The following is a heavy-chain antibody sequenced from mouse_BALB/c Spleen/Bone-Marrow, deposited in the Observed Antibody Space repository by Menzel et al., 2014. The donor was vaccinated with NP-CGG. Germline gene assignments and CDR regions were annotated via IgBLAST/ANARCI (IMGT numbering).Heavy chain of an antibody. CDR2: IRNKANGYTT. CDR1: GFTFTDYY. V-gene: IGHV7-3*02. J-gene: IGHJ1*01. Sequence: EVKLQESGGGSVQPEGSLRLSCATSGFTFTDYYMSWVRQPPGKALEWLGFIRNKANGYTTEYSASVKGRFTISRDNSQRILYLQMNTLRAEDSATYYCARDENVGIYWYFDVWRAGTTVIVSS. CDR3: ARDENVGIYWYFDV.